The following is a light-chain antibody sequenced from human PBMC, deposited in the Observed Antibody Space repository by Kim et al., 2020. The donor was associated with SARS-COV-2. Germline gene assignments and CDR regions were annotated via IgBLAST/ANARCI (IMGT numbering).Light chain of an antibody. CDR1: QSVRSN. CDR3: QQYNNWPRT. V-gene: IGKV3-15*01. J-gene: IGKJ1*01. Sequence: EIVMTQSPATLSVSPGERATLSCRASQSVRSNLAWYQQKPGQAPRLLIYGASTRATGIPARFSGGGFGTEFTLTITSLQSEDFAVYYCQQYNNWPRTFGQGTKVDIK. CDR2: GAS.